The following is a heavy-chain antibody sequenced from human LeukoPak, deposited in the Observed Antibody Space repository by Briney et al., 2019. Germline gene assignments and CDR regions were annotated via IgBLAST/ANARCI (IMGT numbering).Heavy chain of an antibody. Sequence: GGSLRLSCAASGFTFSSYAMSWVRQAPGKGLEWVSAISGSGGSTYYADSVKGRFTISRDNSKNTLYLQMNSLRAEDTAVYYCAKDHDFWSGRLHYFDYWGQGTLVTVSS. CDR2: ISGSGGST. V-gene: IGHV3-23*01. CDR3: AKDHDFWSGRLHYFDY. CDR1: GFTFSSYA. J-gene: IGHJ4*02. D-gene: IGHD3-3*01.